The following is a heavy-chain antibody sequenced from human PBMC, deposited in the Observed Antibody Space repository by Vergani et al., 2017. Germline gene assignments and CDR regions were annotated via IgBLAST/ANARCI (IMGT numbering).Heavy chain of an antibody. D-gene: IGHD3-22*01. CDR3: ARIKLGYYCDRSGYYYVDFDD. Sequence: QVTLKESGPVLVKPTETLTLTCTVSGFSLSNARMGVSWIRQPPGKALEWLAHIFSNDEKSYSTSLESRLTISKDTSKSQVVLTMTNMDPVDTATYYCARIKLGYYCDRSGYYYVDFDDWGQGTLVTVSS. CDR1: GFSLSNARMG. CDR2: IFSNDEK. J-gene: IGHJ4*02. V-gene: IGHV2-26*01.